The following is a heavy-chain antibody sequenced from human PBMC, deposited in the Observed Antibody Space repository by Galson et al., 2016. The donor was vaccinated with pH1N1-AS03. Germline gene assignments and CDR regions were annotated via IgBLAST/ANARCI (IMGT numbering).Heavy chain of an antibody. Sequence: SVKVSCKASGYTFTNYGISWVRQAPGQGLEYMGWIGTYTIYAQKLQGRVTMTTDTSTSTAYMELRSLRSDDTAVYYCARSGSGSFYEGDFRGQGTLVSVSS. CDR2: IGTYT. D-gene: IGHD3-10*01. CDR3: ARSGSGSFYEGDF. J-gene: IGHJ4*02. CDR1: GYTFTNYG. V-gene: IGHV1-18*01.